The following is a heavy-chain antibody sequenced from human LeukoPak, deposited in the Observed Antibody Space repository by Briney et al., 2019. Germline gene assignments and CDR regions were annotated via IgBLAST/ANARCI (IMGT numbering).Heavy chain of an antibody. CDR1: GGSISSYY. J-gene: IGHJ4*02. CDR2: IYYSGST. Sequence: SETLSLTCTVSGGSISSYYWSWIRQPPGKGLEWIGYIYYSGSTNYNPSLKSRVTISVDTSKNQFSLKLSSVTAADTAVYYCTGSFGELTFLDSWGQGTLVTVSS. CDR3: TGSFGELTFLDS. V-gene: IGHV4-59*01. D-gene: IGHD3-10*01.